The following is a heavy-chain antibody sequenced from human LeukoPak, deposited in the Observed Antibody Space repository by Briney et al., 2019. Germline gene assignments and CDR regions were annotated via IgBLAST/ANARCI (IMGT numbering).Heavy chain of an antibody. CDR1: GDSKLIIVGYY. CDR3: VKEGLYGGDFY. J-gene: IGHJ4*02. CDR2: FYHRA. Sequence: SQTLPLTCSVSGDSKLIIVGYYWAWIRQHPEKGLEWIGYFYHRASYNPSLKGRVTISIDTSKNQFSLRLTSVAAADTALYYCVKEGLYGGDFYWRQGIQVIVSA. D-gene: IGHD4-23*01. V-gene: IGHV4-31*03.